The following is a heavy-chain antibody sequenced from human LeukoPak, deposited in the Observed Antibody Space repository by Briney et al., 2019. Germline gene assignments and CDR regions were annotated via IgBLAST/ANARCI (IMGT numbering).Heavy chain of an antibody. J-gene: IGHJ4*02. V-gene: IGHV3-66*03. Sequence: GGSLRLSCAASGFTVSSNYMSWVRQAPGKGLEWVSVIYSCGSTYYADSVKGRFTISRDNSKNTLYLQMNSLRAEDTAMYYCARGPTRANSSDYRGQGTLVTVSS. D-gene: IGHD2/OR15-2a*01. CDR2: IYSCGST. CDR3: ARGPTRANSSDY. CDR1: GFTVSSNY.